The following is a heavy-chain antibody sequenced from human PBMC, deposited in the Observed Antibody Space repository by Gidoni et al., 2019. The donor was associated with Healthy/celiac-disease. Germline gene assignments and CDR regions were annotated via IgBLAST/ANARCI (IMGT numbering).Heavy chain of an antibody. CDR3: ASSGYYYPYYFDY. D-gene: IGHD3-22*01. CDR2: IYTSGST. J-gene: IGHJ4*02. CDR1: GGSISSGSYY. V-gene: IGHV4-61*02. Sequence: QVQLQESGPGLVKPSQTLSLTCTVSGGSISSGSYYWSWIRQPAGKGLEWIGRIYTSGSTNYNPSLKSRVTISVDTSKNQFSLKLSSVTAADTAVYYCASSGYYYPYYFDYWGQGTLVTVSS.